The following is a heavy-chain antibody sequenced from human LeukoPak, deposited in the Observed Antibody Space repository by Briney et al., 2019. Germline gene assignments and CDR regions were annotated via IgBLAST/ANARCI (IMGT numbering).Heavy chain of an antibody. D-gene: IGHD3-10*01. J-gene: IGHJ5*02. CDR2: IYPGGST. V-gene: IGHV3-66*01. CDR1: GLSVSSNY. Sequence: GGSLTLSCAASGLSVSSNYMRWVRQAPGQGLEWVSVIYPGGSTFYAGSVKGRFTISRDNSKNTLYLHMNSLRAEDTAVYYCARDREGLGSYFDHWGQGTLVTVSS. CDR3: ARDREGLGSYFDH.